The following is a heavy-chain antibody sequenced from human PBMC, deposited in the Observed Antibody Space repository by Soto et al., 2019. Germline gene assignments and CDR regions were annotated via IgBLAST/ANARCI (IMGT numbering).Heavy chain of an antibody. D-gene: IGHD3-22*01. Sequence: SETLSLTCTVSGGSISSSSYYWGWIRQPPGKGLEWIGSIYYSGSTYYNPSLKSRVTISVDTSKNQFSLKLSSVTAADTAVYYCARQPDYYYDSSGYLYFDYWGQGTLVTVSS. CDR3: ARQPDYYYDSSGYLYFDY. CDR2: IYYSGST. CDR1: GGSISSSSYY. J-gene: IGHJ4*02. V-gene: IGHV4-39*01.